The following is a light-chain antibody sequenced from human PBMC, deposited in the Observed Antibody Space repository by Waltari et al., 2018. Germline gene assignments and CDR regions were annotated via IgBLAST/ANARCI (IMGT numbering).Light chain of an antibody. CDR1: NSHIATTY. CDR3: AAWDDSLSGWV. J-gene: IGLJ3*02. CDR2: RNN. Sequence: QSVLTQPPSASGTPGQTVTISCSGSNSHIATTYVCCYKQVPETAPTHLPYRNNQRPSGVPARFSGSKSGTSASLAISGLRSEDEADYYCAAWDDSLSGWVFGGGTKLTVL. V-gene: IGLV1-47*01.